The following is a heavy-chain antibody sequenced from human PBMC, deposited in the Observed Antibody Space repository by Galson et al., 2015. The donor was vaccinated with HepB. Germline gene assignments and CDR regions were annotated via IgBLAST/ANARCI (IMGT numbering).Heavy chain of an antibody. Sequence: SETLSLTCTVSDGSISSYYWSWIRRPPGKGLEWIGYIYYTGSTKYNPSLGSRVTISVDTSKNRFSLKLNSVTAADTAVYYCARHGSGDFPDYWGQGTLVTVSS. CDR1: DGSISSYY. CDR3: ARHGSGDFPDY. D-gene: IGHD2-21*02. V-gene: IGHV4-59*08. CDR2: IYYTGST. J-gene: IGHJ4*02.